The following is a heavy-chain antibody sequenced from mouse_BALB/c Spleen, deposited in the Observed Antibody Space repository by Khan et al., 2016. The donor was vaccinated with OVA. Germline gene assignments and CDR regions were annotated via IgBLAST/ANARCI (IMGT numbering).Heavy chain of an antibody. D-gene: IGHD2-10*01. CDR1: GYSFTGYF. V-gene: IGHV1-20*02. J-gene: IGHJ4*01. Sequence: VQLQQSGPELVKPGASVKISCKASGYSFTGYFMNWVMQSHGKSLEWIGRINPYNGDTFYNQKFKGKATLTVDKSSSTAHMELRSLASEDSAVYYCAREAYDGSSMDYWGQGTSVTVSS. CDR3: AREAYDGSSMDY. CDR2: INPYNGDT.